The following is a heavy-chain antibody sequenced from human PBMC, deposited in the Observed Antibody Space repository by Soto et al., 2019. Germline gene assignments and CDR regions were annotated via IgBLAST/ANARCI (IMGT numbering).Heavy chain of an antibody. J-gene: IGHJ4*02. Sequence: ASVKVSCKASGGTFSSYAISWVRQAPGQGLEWMGGIIPIFGTANYAQKFQGRVTITADESTSTAYMEMSSLRSEDTAVYYCARAPYYYDSSGYYIFDYWGQGNLVTVSS. V-gene: IGHV1-69*13. D-gene: IGHD3-22*01. CDR3: ARAPYYYDSSGYYIFDY. CDR1: GGTFSSYA. CDR2: IIPIFGTA.